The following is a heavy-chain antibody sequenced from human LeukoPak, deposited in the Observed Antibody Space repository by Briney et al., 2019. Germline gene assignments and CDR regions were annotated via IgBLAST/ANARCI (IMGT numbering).Heavy chain of an antibody. J-gene: IGHJ4*02. Sequence: QPGGSLRLSCAASGFTFSSYGMHWVRQAPGKGLEWVAFIRYDGSNKYYADSVKGRFTISRDNSKNTLYLQMNCLRAEDTAVYYCAKVFMTTADYWGQGTLVTVSS. D-gene: IGHD4-11*01. CDR3: AKVFMTTADY. V-gene: IGHV3-30*02. CDR2: IRYDGSNK. CDR1: GFTFSSYG.